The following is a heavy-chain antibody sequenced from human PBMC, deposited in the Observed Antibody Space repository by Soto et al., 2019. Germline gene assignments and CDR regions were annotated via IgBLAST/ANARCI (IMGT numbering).Heavy chain of an antibody. D-gene: IGHD6-19*01. CDR2: IWYDGSNK. V-gene: IGHV3-33*01. CDR3: ARDSGEWLVTYYFDY. CDR1: GFTFSSYG. J-gene: IGHJ4*02. Sequence: QVQLVESGGGVVQPGRSLRLSCAASGFTFSSYGVHWVRQAPGKGLEWVAVIWYDGSNKYYADSVKGRFTISRDNSKNTLYLQMNSLRAEDTAVYYCARDSGEWLVTYYFDYWGQGTLVTVSS.